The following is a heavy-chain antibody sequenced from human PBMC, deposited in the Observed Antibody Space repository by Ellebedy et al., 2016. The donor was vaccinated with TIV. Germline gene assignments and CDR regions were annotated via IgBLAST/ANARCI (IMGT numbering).Heavy chain of an antibody. V-gene: IGHV3-23*01. CDR2: ALGFDGGT. D-gene: IGHD2-15*01. CDR1: GFSFSDHY. CDR3: AKKGYCTDGSCPRDLFYFDY. Sequence: GESLKISXAASGFSFSDHYMGWIRQAPGRGLEWVATALGFDGGTYHADSVKGRFTISRDNSKNTLYLHMNSLRAEDTAVYYCAKKGYCTDGSCPRDLFYFDYWGQGTLVTVSS. J-gene: IGHJ4*02.